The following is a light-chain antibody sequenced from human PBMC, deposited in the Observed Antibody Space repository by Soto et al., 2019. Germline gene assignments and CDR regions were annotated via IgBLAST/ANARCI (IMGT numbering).Light chain of an antibody. V-gene: IGKV3-20*01. CDR2: DAS. CDR1: QSVSSTN. CDR3: QHYANSVWT. Sequence: EIVLTQSPGTLSLSPGERATLSCRASQSVSSTNLVWYQQKRGQAPRLLIYDASSRGTGIPDRFRGSGSGTDFTLTISRLEPEDFAVYFCQHYANSVWTFGQGNKVEIK. J-gene: IGKJ1*01.